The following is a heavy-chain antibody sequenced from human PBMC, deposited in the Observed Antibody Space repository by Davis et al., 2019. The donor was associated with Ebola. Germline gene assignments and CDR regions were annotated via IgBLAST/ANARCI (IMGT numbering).Heavy chain of an antibody. J-gene: IGHJ4*02. V-gene: IGHV3-7*04. Sequence: PGGSLRPSCPASGFTFSDYWMTWVRQAPGKGLEWVANIKQDETEKYYVDSVKGRSTISRDNAKNSLYLQMNTLRAEDTAVYFCARALQPFDYWGQGTLVTVSS. CDR2: IKQDETEK. CDR3: ARALQPFDY. D-gene: IGHD5-18*01. CDR1: GFTFSDYW.